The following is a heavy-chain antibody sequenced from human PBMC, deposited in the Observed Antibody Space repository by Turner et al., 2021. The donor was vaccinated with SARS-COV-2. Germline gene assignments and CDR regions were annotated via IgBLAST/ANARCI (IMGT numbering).Heavy chain of an antibody. Sequence: QGQRVESGGGVVRPRRSLRLPLQASGFTFSTYGMHWVRQAPGKGLEWVALISYDGSNKYYADSVKGRFTISRDNSKNTLYLQMNSLRAEDTAVYYCAKIYGGSYFAAFDYWGQGTLVTVSS. V-gene: IGHV3-30*18. CDR1: GFTFSTYG. CDR3: AKIYGGSYFAAFDY. D-gene: IGHD1-26*01. J-gene: IGHJ4*02. CDR2: ISYDGSNK.